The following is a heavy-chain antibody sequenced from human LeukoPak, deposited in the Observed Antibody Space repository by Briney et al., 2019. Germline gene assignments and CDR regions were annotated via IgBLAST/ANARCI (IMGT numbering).Heavy chain of an antibody. Sequence: SETLSLTCTVSGGSISSYYWTWIRQSPGKGLEWIGYIYYSGSNNYNPSLKSRVTISIGTSRNQFSLKLTSVTAADTAMYYCATNRGGYIASWNYWGQGTLVTVSS. CDR1: GGSISSYY. CDR3: ATNRGGYIASWNY. J-gene: IGHJ4*02. D-gene: IGHD5-18*01. V-gene: IGHV4-59*01. CDR2: IYYSGSN.